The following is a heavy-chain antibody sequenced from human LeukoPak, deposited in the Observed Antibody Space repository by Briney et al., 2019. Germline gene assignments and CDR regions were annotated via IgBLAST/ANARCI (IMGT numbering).Heavy chain of an antibody. J-gene: IGHJ4*02. D-gene: IGHD3-22*01. CDR3: ALLRRDSSGYIIDY. Sequence: GRSLRLSCAASGFTVSSNYMSWVRQAPGKGLEWVSVIYSGGSTYYADSVKGRFTISRDNSKNTLYLQMNSLRAEDTAVYYCALLRRDSSGYIIDYWGQGTLVTVSS. CDR2: IYSGGST. V-gene: IGHV3-53*01. CDR1: GFTVSSNY.